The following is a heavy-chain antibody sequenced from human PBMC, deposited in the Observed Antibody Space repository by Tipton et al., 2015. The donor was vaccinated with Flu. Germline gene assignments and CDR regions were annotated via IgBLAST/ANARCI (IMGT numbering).Heavy chain of an antibody. CDR2: IWYDGSNK. D-gene: IGHD2-15*01. J-gene: IGHJ3*02. CDR1: GFTFSSYG. CDR3: ARDWLLGGEDAFDI. Sequence: SLRLSCAASGFTFSSYGMHWVRQAPGKGLEWVAVIWYDGSNKYYADSVKGRFTISRDNSKNTLYLQMNSLKAEDTAVYYCARDWLLGGEDAFDIWGQVTMVTVSS. V-gene: IGHV3-33*01.